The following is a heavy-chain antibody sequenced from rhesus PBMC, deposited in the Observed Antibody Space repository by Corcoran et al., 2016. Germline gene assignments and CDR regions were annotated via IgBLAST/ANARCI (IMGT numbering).Heavy chain of an antibody. V-gene: IGHV4-169*02. CDR3: ASGSGSYTYFDY. J-gene: IGHJ4*01. CDR2: IYGSGSST. D-gene: IGHD3-16*01. Sequence: QLQLQESGPGLVKPSETLSVTCAVSGGSISSSYWSWIRQAPGKGLEWIGYIYGSGSSTNYNPSLKRRVTLSVDTSKNQLFLKLSSVTAADTAVYYCASGSGSYTYFDYWGQGVLVTVSS. CDR1: GGSISSSY.